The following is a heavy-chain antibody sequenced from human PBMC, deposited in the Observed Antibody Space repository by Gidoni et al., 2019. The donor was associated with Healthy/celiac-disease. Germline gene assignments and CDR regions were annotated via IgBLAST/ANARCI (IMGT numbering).Heavy chain of an antibody. D-gene: IGHD1-26*01. Sequence: EVQLLESGGGLVQPGGSLRLSCAASGFPFSSYAMSWVRQAPGKGLEWVSAISGSGGSTYYADSVKGRFTISRDNSKNTLYLQMNSLRAEDTAVYYCAKDWDSGSYWSAYNWFDPWGQGTLVTVSS. CDR2: ISGSGGST. CDR1: GFPFSSYA. V-gene: IGHV3-23*01. J-gene: IGHJ5*02. CDR3: AKDWDSGSYWSAYNWFDP.